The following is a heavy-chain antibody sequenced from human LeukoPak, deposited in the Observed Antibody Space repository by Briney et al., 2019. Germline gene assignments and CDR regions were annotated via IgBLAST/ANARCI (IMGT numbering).Heavy chain of an antibody. CDR2: ISSSSSYI. J-gene: IGHJ3*02. D-gene: IGHD5-24*01. CDR3: ARDGYNLGDAFDI. Sequence: GGSLRLSCAPSGFTFSSYSMNWVRQAPGKGLEWVSSISSSSSYIYYADSVKGRFTISRDNAKNSLYLQMNSLRAEDTAVYYCARDGYNLGDAFDIWGQGTMVTVSS. CDR1: GFTFSSYS. V-gene: IGHV3-21*01.